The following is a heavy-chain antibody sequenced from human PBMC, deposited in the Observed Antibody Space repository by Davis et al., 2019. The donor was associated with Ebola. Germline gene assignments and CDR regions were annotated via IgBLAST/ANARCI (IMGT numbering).Heavy chain of an antibody. V-gene: IGHV3-23*01. CDR2: ISGSGGST. CDR1: GFTFSSYA. J-gene: IGHJ4*02. D-gene: IGHD3-22*01. Sequence: GESLKISCAASGFTFSSYAMSWVRQAPGKGLEWVSAISGSGGSTYYTDSVKGRFTISRDNSKNTLYLQMNSLRAEDTAVYYCARARYYYDSSALYDYWGQGTLVTVSS. CDR3: ARARYYYDSSALYDY.